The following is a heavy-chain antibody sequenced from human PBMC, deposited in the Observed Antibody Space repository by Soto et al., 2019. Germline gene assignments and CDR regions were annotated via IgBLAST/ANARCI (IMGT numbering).Heavy chain of an antibody. CDR1: RFSFSNAW. Sequence: PGGSLRLSCAASRFSFSNAWMNWVRQAPGRGLEWVGRIKSLTDGGATDYAAPVKGRFTISRDDSKDTLYLHMNNLKSEDTAMYFCTADLPDNWFDPWGQGPLVTVSS. V-gene: IGHV3-15*01. CDR3: TADLPDNWFDP. D-gene: IGHD3-22*01. CDR2: IKSLTDGGAT. J-gene: IGHJ5*02.